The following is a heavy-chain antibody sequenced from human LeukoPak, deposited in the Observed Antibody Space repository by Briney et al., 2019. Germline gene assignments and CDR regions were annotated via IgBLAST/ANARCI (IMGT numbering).Heavy chain of an antibody. CDR3: ARAGSSSWYVYYYYYMDV. V-gene: IGHV1-18*01. CDR1: GYTFTSYG. D-gene: IGHD6-13*01. J-gene: IGHJ6*03. CDR2: ISAYNGNT. Sequence: ASVKVSCKASGYTFTSYGISWVRQAPGQGLEWMGWISAYNGNTNYAQKLQGRVTMTTDTSTSTAYMKLRSLRSDDTAVYYCARAGSSSWYVYYYYYMDVWGKGTTVTVSS.